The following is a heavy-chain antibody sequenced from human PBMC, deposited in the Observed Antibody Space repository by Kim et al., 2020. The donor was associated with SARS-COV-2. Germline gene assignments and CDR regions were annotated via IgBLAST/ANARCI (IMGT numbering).Heavy chain of an antibody. CDR2: K. D-gene: IGHD4-17*01. J-gene: IGHJ4*02. Sequence: KYDADSVKGRFTISRDNSKNTLYLQMNSLRAEDTAVYYCARGRSTVTEDYWGQGTLVTVSS. CDR3: ARGRSTVTEDY. V-gene: IGHV3-30*01.